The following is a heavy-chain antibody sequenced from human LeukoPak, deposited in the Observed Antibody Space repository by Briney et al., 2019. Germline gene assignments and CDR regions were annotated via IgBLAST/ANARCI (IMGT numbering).Heavy chain of an antibody. CDR1: GFTLSSYE. CDR3: ARDRQGFLDY. Sequence: GGSLRLSCAASGFTLSSYEMNWVRQAPGKGLEWVSYISSSGSTIYYADSVKGRFTISRDNAKNSLYLQMNSLRAEDTAVYYGARDRQGFLDYWGQGTLVTVSS. J-gene: IGHJ4*02. CDR2: ISSSGSTI. V-gene: IGHV3-48*03. D-gene: IGHD2-15*01.